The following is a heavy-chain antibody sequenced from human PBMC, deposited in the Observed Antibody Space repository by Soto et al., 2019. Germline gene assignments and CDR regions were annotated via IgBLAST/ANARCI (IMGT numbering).Heavy chain of an antibody. CDR3: AREKLDYFDY. CDR2: MNPNSGNT. CDR1: GYTFTSYD. Sequence: QVQLVQSGAEVKKPGASVKVSCKASGYTFTSYDITWVRQATGQGLEWMGWMNPNSGNTGYAQQFQCRVTMTRNISISTAYMELSSLRSEDTAVYYCAREKLDYFDYWGQGTLVTVSS. J-gene: IGHJ4*02. V-gene: IGHV1-8*01.